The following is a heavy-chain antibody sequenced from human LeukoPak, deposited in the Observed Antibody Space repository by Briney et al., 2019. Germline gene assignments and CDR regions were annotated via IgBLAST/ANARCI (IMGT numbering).Heavy chain of an antibody. CDR3: ARKGSSSWYGTGYFDY. V-gene: IGHV3-30*02. CDR1: GFTFSSYS. J-gene: IGHJ4*02. CDR2: IRYDGSNK. D-gene: IGHD6-13*01. Sequence: GGSLRLSCAASGFTFSSYSMNWVRQAPGKGLEWVAFIRYDGSNKYYADSVKGRFTISRDNSKNTLYLQMNSLRAEDTAVYYCARKGSSSWYGTGYFDYWGQGTLVTVSS.